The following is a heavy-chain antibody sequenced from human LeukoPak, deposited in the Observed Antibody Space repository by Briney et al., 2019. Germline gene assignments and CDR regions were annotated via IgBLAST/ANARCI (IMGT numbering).Heavy chain of an antibody. J-gene: IGHJ6*03. CDR1: GYTFIDYY. Sequence: ASVKVSCKASGYTFIDYYMHWVRQGPEQGLEWMGWINPNSGDTKYAQKFQGRVTMTRDTSISTAYMELSRLRSDDTAVYYCARDTARITIFGVAKYMDVWGKGTTVTVSS. CDR3: ARDTARITIFGVAKYMDV. D-gene: IGHD3-3*01. CDR2: INPNSGDT. V-gene: IGHV1-2*02.